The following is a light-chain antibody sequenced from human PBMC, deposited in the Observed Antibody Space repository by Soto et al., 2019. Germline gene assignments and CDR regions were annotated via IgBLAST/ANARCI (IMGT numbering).Light chain of an antibody. CDR3: QQQSDWPLT. Sequence: EIVLTQSPATLSLSPGERATLSCRASESVSSFLAWYQQSPGQAPRLLIYDASSRATGIPARFSGSGSGTDFTLTISSREPEDFAVYYCQQQSDWPLTFGGGTKVETK. V-gene: IGKV3-11*01. CDR1: ESVSSF. J-gene: IGKJ4*01. CDR2: DAS.